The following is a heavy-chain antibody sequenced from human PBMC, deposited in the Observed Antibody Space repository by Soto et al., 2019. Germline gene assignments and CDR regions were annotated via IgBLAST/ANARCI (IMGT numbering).Heavy chain of an antibody. J-gene: IGHJ6*02. D-gene: IGHD3-10*01. CDR3: ARDLRGGSYGMDV. CDR2: IYHTGST. CDR1: GVSFSSSNW. V-gene: IGHV4-4*02. Sequence: SENLSLTCAVSGVSFSSSNWWSWVRQPPGKGLEWIGEIYHTGSTNYNPSLKGRVTISVDKSKNQFSLKLSSVTAADTAVYYCARDLRGGSYGMDVWGQGTTVTVSS.